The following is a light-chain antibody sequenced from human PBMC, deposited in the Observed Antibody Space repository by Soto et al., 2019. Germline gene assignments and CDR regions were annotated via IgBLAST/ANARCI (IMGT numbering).Light chain of an antibody. CDR1: TSNIGSNT. J-gene: IGLJ1*01. V-gene: IGLV1-44*01. CDR3: AAWDDSLNGYV. CDR2: NNN. Sequence: QSVLTQPTSASGTPGQGVPISCSGITSNIGSNTVNWYQQLPGTAPKLLIYNNNQRPSGVPDRFSGSKSGTSASLAIGGLQSEDEADYYCAAWDDSLNGYVFGTGTKLTVL.